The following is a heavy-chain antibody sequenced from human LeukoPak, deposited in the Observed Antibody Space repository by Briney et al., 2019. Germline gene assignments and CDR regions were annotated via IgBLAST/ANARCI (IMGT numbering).Heavy chain of an antibody. J-gene: IGHJ4*02. CDR3: AREADIVVVPAAIRRGYYFDY. Sequence: SVKVSCKASGGTFSSYAISGVRQAPGQGLEWMGRIIPIFGIANYAQKFQGRVTITADKSTSTAYMELSSLRSEDTAVYYCAREADIVVVPAAIRRGYYFDYWGQGTLVTVSS. CDR2: IIPIFGIA. V-gene: IGHV1-69*04. CDR1: GGTFSSYA. D-gene: IGHD2-2*01.